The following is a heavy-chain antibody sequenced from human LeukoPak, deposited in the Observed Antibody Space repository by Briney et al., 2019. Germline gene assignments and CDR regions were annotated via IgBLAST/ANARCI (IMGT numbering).Heavy chain of an antibody. J-gene: IGHJ5*02. D-gene: IGHD4-17*01. Sequence: SETLSLTCAVSGGSIISGDWWAWVRQPPGKELEWIGEVFHNGDSNYNASLKSRVTIFVDKSKNEFSPELKSVTAADTAVYYCAVLHYGDISSGNWFDPWGQGTPVIVSS. CDR3: AVLHYGDISSGNWFDP. V-gene: IGHV4-4*02. CDR1: GGSIISGDW. CDR2: VFHNGDS.